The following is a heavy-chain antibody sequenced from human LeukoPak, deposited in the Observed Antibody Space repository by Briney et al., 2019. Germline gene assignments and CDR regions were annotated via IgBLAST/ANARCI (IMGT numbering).Heavy chain of an antibody. J-gene: IGHJ4*02. CDR1: GFTVSSNY. D-gene: IGHD5-18*01. V-gene: IGHV3-15*01. CDR2: IKTETDGGTI. Sequence: GGSLRLSCAASGFTVSSNYMSWVRQAPGKGLEWVGRIKTETDGGTIDYAAPVKGRFTISRDDSKNTLYLQMNSLKTEDTAVYYCTTPQLWLRGALGYWGQGTLVTVPS. CDR3: TTPQLWLRGALGY.